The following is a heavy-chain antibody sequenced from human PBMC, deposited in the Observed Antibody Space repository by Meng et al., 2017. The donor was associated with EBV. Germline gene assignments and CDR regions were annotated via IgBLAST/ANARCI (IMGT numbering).Heavy chain of an antibody. J-gene: IGHJ4*02. D-gene: IGHD6-13*01. CDR1: GGTFSSYA. CDR2: IIPIFGTA. CDR3: ARAEIAAAGRLDY. V-gene: IGHV1-69*06. Sequence: QVELVQSGAGGKKPGFSVKVPCKASGGTFSSYAISWVRQAPGQGLEWMGGIIPIFGTANYAQKFQGRVTITADKSTSTAYMELSSLRSEDTAVYYCARAEIAAAGRLDYWGQGTLVTVSS.